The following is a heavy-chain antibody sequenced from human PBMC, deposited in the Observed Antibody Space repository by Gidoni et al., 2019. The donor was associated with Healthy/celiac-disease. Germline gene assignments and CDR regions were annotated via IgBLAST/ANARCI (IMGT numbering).Heavy chain of an antibody. V-gene: IGHV3-23*01. CDR1: GFTFSSYS. Sequence: EVQLLESGGGLVPPGGSLRLPCAAAGFTFSSYSTSWVRQAPGKGLEWVSAMSGSGGSTYYADSVKGRFTISRDNSKNTLYLQMNSLRAEDTAVYYCAKFHGEVYWGQGTLVTVSS. CDR3: AKFHGEVY. J-gene: IGHJ4*02. CDR2: MSGSGGST.